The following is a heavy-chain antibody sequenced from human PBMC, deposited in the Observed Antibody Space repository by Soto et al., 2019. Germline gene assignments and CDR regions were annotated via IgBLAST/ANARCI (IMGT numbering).Heavy chain of an antibody. CDR3: GRHNYGSGSTYFDY. J-gene: IGHJ4*02. D-gene: IGHD3-10*01. CDR2: IYYSGST. CDR1: GGSISSYY. V-gene: IGHV4-59*08. Sequence: PSETLSLTCPVSGGSISSYYWSWIRQPPGKGLEWIGYIYYSGSTNYNPSLKSRVTISVDTSKNQFSLKLNSMTAADTAVYYCGRHNYGSGSTYFDYWGQGTLVTVS.